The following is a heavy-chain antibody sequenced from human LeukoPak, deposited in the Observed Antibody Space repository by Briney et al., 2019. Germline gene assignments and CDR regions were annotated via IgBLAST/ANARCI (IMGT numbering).Heavy chain of an antibody. CDR1: GGSISSGSYY. V-gene: IGHV4-61*01. D-gene: IGHD6-19*01. CDR2: IYYSGST. J-gene: IGHJ4*02. Sequence: KPSETLSLTCTVSGGSISSGSYYWSWIRQPPGKGLVWIGYIYYSGSTNYNPSLKSRVTKTVDTSKNQFSLKLSSVTAADTAVYYCARSGYSSGPDYWGQGTLVTVSS. CDR3: ARSGYSSGPDY.